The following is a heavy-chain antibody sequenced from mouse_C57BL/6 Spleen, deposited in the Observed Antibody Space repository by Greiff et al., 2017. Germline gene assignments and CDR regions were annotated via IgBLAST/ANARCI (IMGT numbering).Heavy chain of an antibody. CDR3: TSYYGTFDY. D-gene: IGHD1-1*01. Sequence: EVQLVESGTVLARPGASVKMSCKTSGYTFTSYWMHWVKQRPGQGLEWIGAIYPGNSDTSYNQKFKGKATLTAVTSASTAYMELSSLTNEDSAVYYSTSYYGTFDYGGQGTTLTVSS. J-gene: IGHJ2*01. V-gene: IGHV1-5*01. CDR1: GYTFTSYW. CDR2: IYPGNSDT.